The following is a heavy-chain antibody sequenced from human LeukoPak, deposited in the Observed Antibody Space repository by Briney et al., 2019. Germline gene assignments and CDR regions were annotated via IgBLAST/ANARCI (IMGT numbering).Heavy chain of an antibody. J-gene: IGHJ3*02. CDR1: GFTFSSYA. D-gene: IGHD6-19*01. Sequence: GGSLRLSCAAPGFTFSSYAMHWVRQAPGKGLEWVSVIYGGGSTYYADSVKGRFTISRDNSKNTLYLQMNSLRAEDTAIYYCAKDEGGWYAAGAFDIWGQGTMVIVSS. CDR2: IYGGGST. V-gene: IGHV3-23*01. CDR3: AKDEGGWYAAGAFDI.